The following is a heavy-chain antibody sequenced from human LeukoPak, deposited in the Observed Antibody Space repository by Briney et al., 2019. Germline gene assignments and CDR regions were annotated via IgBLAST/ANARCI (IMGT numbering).Heavy chain of an antibody. CDR2: ISSSSSYI. V-gene: IGHV3-21*01. CDR1: GFTFSSYS. CDR3: AREVEEYCSSTSCPRNPGDY. Sequence: GGSLRLSCAASGFTFSSYSMNWVRQAPGKGLEWVSSISSSSSYIYYADSVKGRFTISRDNAKNSLYLQMNSLRAEDTAVYYCAREVEEYCSSTSCPRNPGDYWGQGTLVTVSS. D-gene: IGHD2-2*01. J-gene: IGHJ4*02.